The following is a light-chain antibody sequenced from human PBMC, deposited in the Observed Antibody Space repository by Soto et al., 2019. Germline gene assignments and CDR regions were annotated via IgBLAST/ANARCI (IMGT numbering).Light chain of an antibody. CDR2: AAS. Sequence: DIQMTQSPSSLSASVGDIVTITCRASRDITDYLAWYQQKPGQVPKLLIYAASTLHSGVPSRFTTSGSGTDFTLTITGLQHDDFETYYCQTYNSAPWTFGQGTKVQF. V-gene: IGKV1-27*01. J-gene: IGKJ1*01. CDR3: QTYNSAPWT. CDR1: RDITDY.